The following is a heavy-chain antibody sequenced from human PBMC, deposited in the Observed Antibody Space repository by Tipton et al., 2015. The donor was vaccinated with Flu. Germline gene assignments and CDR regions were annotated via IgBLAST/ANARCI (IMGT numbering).Heavy chain of an antibody. CDR1: GGSISSYY. V-gene: IGHV4-59*08. J-gene: IGHJ3*02. Sequence: TLSLTCTVSGGSISSYYWSWIRQPPGKGLEWIGYIYYSGSTNYNPSLKSRVTISVDTSKNQFSLKLSSVTAADTAVYYCARHDYGDYGFAFDIWGQGTMVTVSS. D-gene: IGHD4-17*01. CDR2: IYYSGST. CDR3: ARHDYGDYGFAFDI.